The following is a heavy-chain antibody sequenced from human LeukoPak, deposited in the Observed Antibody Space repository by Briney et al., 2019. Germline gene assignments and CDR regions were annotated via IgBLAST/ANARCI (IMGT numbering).Heavy chain of an antibody. D-gene: IGHD6-19*01. J-gene: IGHJ6*02. CDR2: IIPIFGTA. V-gene: IGHV1-69*13. Sequence: SVKVSCKASVGTFSSYAISWVRQAPGQGLEWMGGIIPIFGTANYAQKFQGRVTITADESTSTAYMELSSLRSEDTAVYYCARFQNDGWYRPRGSNYYYYYGMDVWGQGTTVTVSS. CDR1: VGTFSSYA. CDR3: ARFQNDGWYRPRGSNYYYYYGMDV.